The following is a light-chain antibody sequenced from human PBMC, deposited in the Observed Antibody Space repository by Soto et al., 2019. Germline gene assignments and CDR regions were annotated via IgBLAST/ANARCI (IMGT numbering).Light chain of an antibody. V-gene: IGKV3-20*01. CDR1: QSVTSSY. CDR2: AAS. CDR3: QQYGSSAWT. J-gene: IGKJ1*01. Sequence: EIVLTQSPGTLSLSPGERATLSCRASQSVTSSYLGWYQQKPGQAPRLLIFAASSRATGIPDRFSGSGSGTDFTLTISRLEPEDFAVYYCQQYGSSAWTFGQGTKVEIK.